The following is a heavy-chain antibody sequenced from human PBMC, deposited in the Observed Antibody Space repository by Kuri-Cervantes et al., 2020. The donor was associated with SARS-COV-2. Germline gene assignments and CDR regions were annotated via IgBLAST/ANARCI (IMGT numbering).Heavy chain of an antibody. D-gene: IGHD6-19*01. Sequence: ASVKVXXXASGYXXTSYGISWVRQAXXQGLXWMGXXSAXXGNTNYAQXXQGXXTMTTDTXTNXXYTXXXXXXSDXTAXXXCARXEIAXXGTVDYWGQGTLVTVSS. CDR3: ARXEIAXXGTVDY. J-gene: IGHJ4*02. V-gene: IGHV1-18*01. CDR2: XSAXXGNT. CDR1: GYXXTSYG.